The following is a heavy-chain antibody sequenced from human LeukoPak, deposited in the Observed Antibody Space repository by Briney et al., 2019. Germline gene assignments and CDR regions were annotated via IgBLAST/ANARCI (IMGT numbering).Heavy chain of an antibody. D-gene: IGHD3-16*01. Sequence: PSETLSLTCTVSGGSISSYYWSWLRQPPGKGLEWIGYIYYSGSTNYNPSLKSRVTISVDTSKNQFSLKLSSVTAADTAVYYCARGGTRRDAFDIWGQGTMVTVSS. V-gene: IGHV4-59*01. CDR1: GGSISSYY. CDR2: IYYSGST. J-gene: IGHJ3*02. CDR3: ARGGTRRDAFDI.